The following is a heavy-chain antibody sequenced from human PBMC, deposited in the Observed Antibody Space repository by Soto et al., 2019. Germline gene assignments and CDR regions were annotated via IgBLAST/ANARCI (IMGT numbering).Heavy chain of an antibody. CDR1: GGSIISGGYY. Sequence: SSETHSLTCTVSGGSIISGGYYWSWIRQHPGKGLEWIGYIYYSGSTYYNPSLKSRVTISVDTSKNQFSLKLSSVTAADTAVYYCARVMVGCSGGSCYGYYMDVWGKGTTVTVSS. CDR2: IYYSGST. J-gene: IGHJ6*03. V-gene: IGHV4-31*03. CDR3: ARVMVGCSGGSCYGYYMDV. D-gene: IGHD2-15*01.